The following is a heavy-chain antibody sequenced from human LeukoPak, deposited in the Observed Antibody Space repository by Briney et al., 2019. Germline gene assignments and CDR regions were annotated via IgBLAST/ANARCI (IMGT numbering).Heavy chain of an antibody. D-gene: IGHD3-9*01. V-gene: IGHV1-69*13. J-gene: IGHJ4*02. Sequence: SVKVSCKASGGTFSSYAISWVRQAPGQGLEWMGGIIPIFGTANYAQKFQGRVTITADESTSTAYMELSSLRSEDTAVYNCARLRYFDWSQDYWGQGTLVTVSS. CDR3: ARLRYFDWSQDY. CDR2: IIPIFGTA. CDR1: GGTFSSYA.